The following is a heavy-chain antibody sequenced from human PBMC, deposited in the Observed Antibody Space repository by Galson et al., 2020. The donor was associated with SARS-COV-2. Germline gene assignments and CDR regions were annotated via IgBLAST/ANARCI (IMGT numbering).Heavy chain of an antibody. CDR1: GYTLTELS. CDR2: FDPEDGET. V-gene: IGHV1-24*01. D-gene: IGHD3-10*01. J-gene: IGHJ6*02. CDR3: AISPAITMVRGVIKDYYYYYGMDV. Sequence: ASVKVSCQVSGYTLTELSMHWVRQAPGKGLEWMGGFDPEDGETIYAQKLQGRVTMTEDTSTDTAYMELSSLRSEDTAVYYCAISPAITMVRGVIKDYYYYYGMDVWGQGTTVTVSS.